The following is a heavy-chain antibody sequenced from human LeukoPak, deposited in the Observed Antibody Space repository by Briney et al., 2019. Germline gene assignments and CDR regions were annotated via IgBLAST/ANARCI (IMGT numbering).Heavy chain of an antibody. CDR3: ARLSETSTIGGFDD. CDR1: GYSFTTYW. Sequence: GESLKISCKGSGYSFTTYWIAWGRQVPGKGLEWMGIIYPGDSNTRHSPSFQGQVTISADKSISTAYLQWSSLRASDTAMYYCARLSETSTIGGFDDWGQGTLVTVSS. V-gene: IGHV5-51*01. CDR2: IYPGDSNT. J-gene: IGHJ4*02. D-gene: IGHD5-24*01.